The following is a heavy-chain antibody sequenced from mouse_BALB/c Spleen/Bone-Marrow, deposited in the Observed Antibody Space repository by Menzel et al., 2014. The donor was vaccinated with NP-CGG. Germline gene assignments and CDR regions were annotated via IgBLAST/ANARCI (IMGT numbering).Heavy chain of an antibody. Sequence: VQVVESGPGLVQPSQSLSITCTVSGFSLTSYGVHWVRQSPGKGLEWLGVIWSGGSTDYNAAFISRLSISKDYSKSQVFFKMNSLQANDTAIYYCARDGYYAMDYWGQGTSVTVSS. J-gene: IGHJ4*01. D-gene: IGHD2-3*01. CDR1: GFSLTSYG. CDR2: IWSGGST. CDR3: ARDGYYAMDY. V-gene: IGHV2-2*02.